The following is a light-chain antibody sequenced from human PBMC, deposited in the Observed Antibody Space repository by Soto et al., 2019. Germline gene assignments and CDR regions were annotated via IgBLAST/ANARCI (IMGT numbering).Light chain of an antibody. Sequence: QSVLTQPPSVSAAPGQKVTISCSGGSSNIGNNYVAWYQHVTGTTPKLLIYDNNKRPSGIPDRVSGSKSGTSATLGITGLQTGDEADYYCATWDSSLDVVVFGGGTKVTVL. V-gene: IGLV1-51*01. J-gene: IGLJ2*01. CDR3: ATWDSSLDVVV. CDR2: DNN. CDR1: SSNIGNNY.